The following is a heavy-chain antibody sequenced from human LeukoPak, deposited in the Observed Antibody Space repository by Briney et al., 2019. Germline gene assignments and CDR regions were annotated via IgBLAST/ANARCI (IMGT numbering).Heavy chain of an antibody. CDR3: AKDGPYDILPGSLYYYGMAV. Sequence: PGGSLRLSCAASVFTFSSYAMSCVRQAPGKGLEWVSSIRGSCGSTYYAHCMKGRFTISRDNSKNTLDLKMNSLSGEDTAVYYCAKDGPYDILPGSLYYYGMAVWGKGTPVTVSS. CDR1: VFTFSSYA. CDR2: IRGSCGST. V-gene: IGHV3-23*01. D-gene: IGHD3-9*01. J-gene: IGHJ6*01.